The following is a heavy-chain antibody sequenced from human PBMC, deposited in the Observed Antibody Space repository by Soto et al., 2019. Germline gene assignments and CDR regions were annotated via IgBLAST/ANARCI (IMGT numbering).Heavy chain of an antibody. D-gene: IGHD1-1*01. Sequence: GASVKVSCKASGYTFTSYGISWVRQAPGQGLEWMGWISAYNGNTNYAQKLQGRVTMTTDTSTSTAYMELRSLRSDDTAMYYCTKRPNDVSKPSPWLDPWGQGTLVTVSS. CDR2: ISAYNGNT. CDR1: GYTFTSYG. CDR3: TKRPNDVSKPSPWLDP. V-gene: IGHV1-18*01. J-gene: IGHJ5*02.